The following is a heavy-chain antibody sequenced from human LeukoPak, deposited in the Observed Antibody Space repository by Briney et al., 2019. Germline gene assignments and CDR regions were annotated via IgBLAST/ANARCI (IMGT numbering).Heavy chain of an antibody. CDR1: GGSISSSSYY. Sequence: SETLSLTCTVSGGSISSSSYYWGWIRQPPGKGLEWIGSIYYSGSTYYNPSLKSRVTISVDTSKNQFSLKLSSVTAADTAVYYCARWGGGSYYGVGHYYFDYWGQGTLVTVSS. D-gene: IGHD1-26*01. CDR3: ARWGGGSYYGVGHYYFDY. CDR2: IYYSGST. J-gene: IGHJ4*02. V-gene: IGHV4-39*01.